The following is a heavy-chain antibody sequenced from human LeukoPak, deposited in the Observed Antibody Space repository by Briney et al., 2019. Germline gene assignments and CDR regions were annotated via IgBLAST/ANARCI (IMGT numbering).Heavy chain of an antibody. CDR2: IYYSGST. D-gene: IGHD3-9*01. CDR3: ARVRDVLRYFGWLPYGAFDI. Sequence: PSETLSLTCTVSGGAISSSSYYWGWIRQPPGKGLEWIGSIYYSGSTYYNQSLKSRVTISVDTSKNQFSLKLSSVTAADTAVYYCARVRDVLRYFGWLPYGAFDIWGQGTMVTVSS. V-gene: IGHV4-39*07. CDR1: GGAISSSSYY. J-gene: IGHJ3*02.